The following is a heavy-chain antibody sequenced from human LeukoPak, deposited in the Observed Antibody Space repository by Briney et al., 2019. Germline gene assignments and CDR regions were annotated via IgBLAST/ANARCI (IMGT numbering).Heavy chain of an antibody. V-gene: IGHV3-20*04. CDR3: ARDGDIVATTLYYFDY. D-gene: IGHD5-12*01. J-gene: IGHJ4*02. CDR2: INWNGGST. CDR1: GFTFSSYA. Sequence: GGSLRLSCAASGFTFSSYAMSWVRQAPGKGLEWVSGINWNGGSTGYADSVKGRFTISRDNAKNSLYLQMNSLRAEDTALYYCARDGDIVATTLYYFDYWGQGTLVTVSS.